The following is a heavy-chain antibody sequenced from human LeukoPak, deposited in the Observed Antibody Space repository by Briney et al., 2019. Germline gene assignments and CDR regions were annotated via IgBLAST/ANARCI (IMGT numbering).Heavy chain of an antibody. J-gene: IGHJ5*02. CDR2: ISSSGSTI. Sequence: GGSLRLSCAGSGFTFSSYEMNWVRQAPGKGLEWVSYISSSGSTIYYADSVKGRFTISRDNAKNSLYLQMNSLRAEDTAVYYCARDRMAQGWFDPWGQGTLVTVSS. CDR3: ARDRMAQGWFDP. CDR1: GFTFSSYE. D-gene: IGHD5-24*01. V-gene: IGHV3-48*03.